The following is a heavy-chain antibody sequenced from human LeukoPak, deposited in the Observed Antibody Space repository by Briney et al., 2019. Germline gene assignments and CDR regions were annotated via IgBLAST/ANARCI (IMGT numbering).Heavy chain of an antibody. CDR3: ARQQLSQLFYFDN. CDR1: GGSISSYY. J-gene: IGHJ4*02. CDR2: IYYTGST. D-gene: IGHD6-13*01. V-gene: IGHV4-59*01. Sequence: SETLSLTCTVTGGSISSYYWSWIRQPPGKGLEWIGYIYYTGSTNYNPSLKSRVTISVDTSKNQFSLKLSSVTAADTAVYYCARQQLSQLFYFDNWGQGTLVTVSS.